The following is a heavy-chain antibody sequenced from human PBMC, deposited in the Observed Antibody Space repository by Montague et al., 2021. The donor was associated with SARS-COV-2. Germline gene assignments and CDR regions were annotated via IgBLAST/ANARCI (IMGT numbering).Heavy chain of an antibody. D-gene: IGHD2-8*01. J-gene: IGHJ4*02. V-gene: IGHV4-59*12. CDR1: GDSISDYY. Sequence: SETLSLTCTVSGDSISDYYWSWIRQPPGMGLEWIGYIFRSGATNYNPPLKSRVIISLDTSKSQFSLRLPSVTAADTAVFYCATRYYSDTRASNGVYWGQGALVTVSS. CDR3: ATRYYSDTRASNGVY. CDR2: IFRSGAT.